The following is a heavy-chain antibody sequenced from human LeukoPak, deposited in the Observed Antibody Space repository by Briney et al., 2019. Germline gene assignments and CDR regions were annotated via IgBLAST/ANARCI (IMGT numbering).Heavy chain of an antibody. J-gene: IGHJ4*02. Sequence: PGGSLRLSCAASGFIFSTYGMHWVRQAPGQGLEWMGWINPNSGGTNYAQKFQGRVTMTRDTSISTAYMELSRLRSDDTAVYYCARDRSIVGVVVAATRLDYWGQGTLVTVSS. V-gene: IGHV1-2*02. D-gene: IGHD2-15*01. CDR3: ARDRSIVGVVVAATRLDY. CDR1: GFIFSTYG. CDR2: INPNSGGT.